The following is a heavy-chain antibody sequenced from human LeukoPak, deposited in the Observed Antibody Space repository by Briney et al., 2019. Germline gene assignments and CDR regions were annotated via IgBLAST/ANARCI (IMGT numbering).Heavy chain of an antibody. Sequence: SETLSRTCAVYGGSFSGYYWSWLRQPPGKGLEWIGEINHSGSTNYNPSLKSRVTISVDTSKNQFSLKLSSVTAADTAVHYCAREAQYCSGGSCLGYYYMDVWGKGTTVTVSS. D-gene: IGHD2-15*01. V-gene: IGHV4-34*01. CDR1: GGSFSGYY. CDR2: INHSGST. CDR3: AREAQYCSGGSCLGYYYMDV. J-gene: IGHJ6*03.